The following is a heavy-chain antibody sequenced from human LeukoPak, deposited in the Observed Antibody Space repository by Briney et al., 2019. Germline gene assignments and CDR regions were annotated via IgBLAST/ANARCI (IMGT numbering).Heavy chain of an antibody. Sequence: VALVKVFCKASGYTFTSYDINWVRQDTGQGLELMRWMNPNSGNTGYAQKFQGRVTMTRTTSISTAYMELSSLRSEDTAVYYCARAPRGGVIVNYNWFDPWGQGTLVTVSS. V-gene: IGHV1-8*01. D-gene: IGHD3-16*02. CDR1: GYTFTSYD. CDR2: MNPNSGNT. J-gene: IGHJ5*02. CDR3: ARAPRGGVIVNYNWFDP.